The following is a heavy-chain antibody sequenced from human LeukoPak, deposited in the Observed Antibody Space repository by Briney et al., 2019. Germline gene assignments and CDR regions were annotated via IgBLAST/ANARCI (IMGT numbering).Heavy chain of an antibody. CDR1: GGSISSYY. CDR2: IYYSGNT. D-gene: IGHD2-8*02. J-gene: IGHJ4*02. Sequence: PETLSLTCTVSGGSISSYYWCWIRQPPGKGLEWIGYIYYSGNTNYNPSLKSRVTISVDTSKNQFSLKLSSVTAADTAVYYCARELLGSLNDWGQGTLVTVSS. V-gene: IGHV4-59*01. CDR3: ARELLGSLND.